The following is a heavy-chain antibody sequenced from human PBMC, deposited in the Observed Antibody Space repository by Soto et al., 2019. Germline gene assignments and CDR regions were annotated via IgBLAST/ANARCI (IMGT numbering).Heavy chain of an antibody. D-gene: IGHD1-1*01. CDR2: IYYSGST. CDR3: ARTTTRYNWNGEEYNYYGLDG. Sequence: QVQLQQSGPGLVKPSETLSLTCTVSGGSVSSDSSYWSWIRQPPGQGLEWIAHIYYSGSTNYNPSLKSRVTITVDTSKNKFALKVSSVTAADTGVYYCARTTTRYNWNGEEYNYYGLDGWGQGTTVNVSS. J-gene: IGHJ6*02. CDR1: GGSVSSDSSY. V-gene: IGHV4-61*01.